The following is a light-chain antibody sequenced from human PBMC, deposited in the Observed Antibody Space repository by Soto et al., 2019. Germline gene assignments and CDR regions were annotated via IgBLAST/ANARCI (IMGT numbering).Light chain of an antibody. CDR3: SSYTTSRSYV. J-gene: IGLJ1*01. Sequence: QSVLTQPASVSGSPGQSITISCTGTSSDVGGFNYVPWYQQHPGKAPKLLIFDVYSRPSGISNRFSGSKSGNTASLTISGLQAEDEADYYCSSYTTSRSYVFGAGTRSP. CDR1: SSDVGGFNY. CDR2: DVY. V-gene: IGLV2-14*01.